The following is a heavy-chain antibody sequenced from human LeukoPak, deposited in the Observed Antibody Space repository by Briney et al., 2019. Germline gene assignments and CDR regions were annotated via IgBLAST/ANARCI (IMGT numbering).Heavy chain of an antibody. CDR3: TTAPGIAATGSIFSGSYHYGMDV. V-gene: IGHV3-15*04. D-gene: IGHD6-13*01. J-gene: IGHJ6*04. CDR2: IESKTDGGTA. CDR1: GFTFNNAW. Sequence: GGSLRLSCAASGFTFNNAWMTWVRQAPGKGLERVGRIESKTDGGTADLAAPVKGRFTISRDDSKNTLYLQMNSLKTEDTAVYYCTTAPGIAATGSIFSGSYHYGMDVWGKGTPVTVSS.